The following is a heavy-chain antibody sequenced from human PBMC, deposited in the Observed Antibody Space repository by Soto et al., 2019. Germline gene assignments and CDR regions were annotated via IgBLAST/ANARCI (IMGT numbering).Heavy chain of an antibody. CDR1: GYRFTNYW. CDR3: ARHEVGVGPSGVFEI. V-gene: IGHV5-51*01. J-gene: IGHJ3*02. D-gene: IGHD1-26*01. Sequence: PGESLKISCQGSGYRFTNYWIGWVRQMPGKGLEWMGIIYPGDSDTRYSPSFQGRVTISADRSINTAYLQWSSLKASDTAMYYCARHEVGVGPSGVFEICGQGTMVTVSS. CDR2: IYPGDSDT.